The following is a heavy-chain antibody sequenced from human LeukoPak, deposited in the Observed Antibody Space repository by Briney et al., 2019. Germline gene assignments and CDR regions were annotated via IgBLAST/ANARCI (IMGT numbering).Heavy chain of an antibody. CDR3: AKVGYCDSTSCFRGYYFDS. CDR2: ISGSGGST. J-gene: IGHJ4*02. D-gene: IGHD2-2*01. CDR1: GFTFSSHA. Sequence: GGSLRLSCAASGFTFSSHAMSWVRQAPGKGLEWVSSISGSGGSTFYADSVKGRFTISRDNSKNTLYLQMSSRRAEDTAVYYCAKVGYCDSTSCFRGYYFDSWGQGTLVSVSS. V-gene: IGHV3-23*01.